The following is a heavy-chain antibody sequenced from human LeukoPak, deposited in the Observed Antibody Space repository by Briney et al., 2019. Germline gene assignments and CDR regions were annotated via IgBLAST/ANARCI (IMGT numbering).Heavy chain of an antibody. J-gene: IGHJ4*02. D-gene: IGHD6-13*01. CDR1: GFTVSSNY. CDR2: IYSGGDT. V-gene: IGHV3-53*05. Sequence: GGSLRLSCAASGFTVSSNYMSWVRQAPGKGLEWVSIIYSGGDTYYADSVKGRFTISRDNSKNTLYLQMNSLSPEDTAVYYCTRGPGSTWYSDYWGQGTLVTVSS. CDR3: TRGPGSTWYSDY.